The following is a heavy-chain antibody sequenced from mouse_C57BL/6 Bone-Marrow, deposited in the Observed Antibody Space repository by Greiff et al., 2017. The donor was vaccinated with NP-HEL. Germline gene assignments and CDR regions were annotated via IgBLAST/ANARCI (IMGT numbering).Heavy chain of an antibody. D-gene: IGHD1-1*01. CDR2: IHPNSGST. CDR1: GYTFTSYW. V-gene: IGHV1-64*01. CDR3: AGAYYGSGYWDFDG. Sequence: QVQLQQSGAELVKPGASVKLSCKASGYTFTSYWMHWVKQRPGQGLEWIGMIHPNSGSTNYNEKFKSKATLTVDKSSSTAYMQLSSLTSEDSAVYYCAGAYYGSGYWDFDGWGTGTTVTVSS. J-gene: IGHJ1*03.